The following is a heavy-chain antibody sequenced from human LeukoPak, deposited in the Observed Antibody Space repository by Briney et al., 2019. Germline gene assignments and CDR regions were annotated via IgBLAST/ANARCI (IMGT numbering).Heavy chain of an antibody. CDR1: GFTFDDYA. CDR2: ISWNSGSI. CDR3: AKDIYFDWSYFDY. V-gene: IGHV3-9*01. Sequence: GRSLRLSCAASGFTFDDYAMHWVRHAPGKGLEWVSGISWNSGSIGCADSVKGRFTISRDNAKNSLYLQMNSLRAEDTALYYCAKDIYFDWSYFDYWGQGTLVTVSS. J-gene: IGHJ4*02. D-gene: IGHD3-9*01.